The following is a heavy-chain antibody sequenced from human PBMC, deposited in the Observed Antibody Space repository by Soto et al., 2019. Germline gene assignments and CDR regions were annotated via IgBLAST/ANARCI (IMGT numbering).Heavy chain of an antibody. D-gene: IGHD3-3*01. CDR1: GFTFSSYA. J-gene: IGHJ6*02. V-gene: IGHV3-30-3*01. CDR2: ISYDGSNK. Sequence: PGGSLRLSCAASGFTFSSYAMHWVRQAPGKGLEWVAVISYDGSNKYYADSVKGRFTISRDNSKNTLYLQMNSLRAEDTAVYYCARVVTTFVMYYGMDVWGQGTTVTVSS. CDR3: ARVVTTFVMYYGMDV.